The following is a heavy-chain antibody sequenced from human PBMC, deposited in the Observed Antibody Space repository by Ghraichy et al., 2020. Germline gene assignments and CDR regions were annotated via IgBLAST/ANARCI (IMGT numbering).Heavy chain of an antibody. J-gene: IGHJ5*02. D-gene: IGHD2-2*01. CDR1: GYTFTSYD. V-gene: IGHV1-8*01. CDR2: MNPSTGHT. Sequence: ASVKVSCKASGYTFTSYDIHWVRQATGQGLEWMGWMNPSTGHTGYAQIFQGRVTMTRSTSISTAYMELSSLRSEDTAIYYCARGLGYCSTASCYNWFDPWGQGTLVTVSS. CDR3: ARGLGYCSTASCYNWFDP.